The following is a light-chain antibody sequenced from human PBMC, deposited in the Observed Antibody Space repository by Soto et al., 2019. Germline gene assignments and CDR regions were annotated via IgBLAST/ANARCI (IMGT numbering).Light chain of an antibody. CDR2: KAS. Sequence: DIQMTQSPSTLSASVADRVTITCRASQSISSWLAWYQQKPGKAPKLLIYKASSLESGVPSRFSGSGSGTEFTLTISGLQPDDFATYYCQQYNSYSTFGQGTKLEIK. V-gene: IGKV1-5*03. J-gene: IGKJ2*01. CDR3: QQYNSYST. CDR1: QSISSW.